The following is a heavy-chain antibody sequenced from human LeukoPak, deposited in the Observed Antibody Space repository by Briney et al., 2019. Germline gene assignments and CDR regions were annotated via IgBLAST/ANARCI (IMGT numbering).Heavy chain of an antibody. CDR3: AREYDSSGYHFDY. CDR1: GGSISSGGYY. V-gene: IGHV4-61*02. CDR2: IYTSGST. J-gene: IGHJ4*02. D-gene: IGHD3-22*01. Sequence: SETLSLTCTVSGGSISSGGYYWSWIRQPAGKGLEWIGRIYTSGSTNYNPSLKSRVTISVDTSKNQFSLKLSSVTAADTAVYYCAREYDSSGYHFDYWGQGTLVTVSS.